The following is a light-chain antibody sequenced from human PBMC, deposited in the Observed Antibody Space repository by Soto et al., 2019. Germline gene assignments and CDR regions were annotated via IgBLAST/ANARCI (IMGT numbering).Light chain of an antibody. CDR1: QSVSSN. J-gene: IGKJ2*01. Sequence: EIVMTQSPATLPVSPGERATLSCRASQSVSSNLAWYQQKPGQAPRLLIYGASTRATGIPARFSGSGSGTEFTLTISSLQSEDFAVYYCQEYYNWPPYTFGQGTKLEI. CDR3: QEYYNWPPYT. V-gene: IGKV3-15*01. CDR2: GAS.